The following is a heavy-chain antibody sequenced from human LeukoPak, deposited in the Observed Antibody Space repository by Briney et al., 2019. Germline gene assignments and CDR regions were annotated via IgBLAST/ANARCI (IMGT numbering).Heavy chain of an antibody. CDR2: MNPNSGNT. CDR1: GYTFTSYD. D-gene: IGHD2-15*01. V-gene: IGHV1-8*01. J-gene: IGHJ5*02. Sequence: ASVKVSCKASGYTFTSYDISWVRQATGQGLEWMGWMNPNSGNTGYAQKFQGRVTMTRNTSISTAYMELSSLRSEDTAVYYCASRDCSGGSCYAGFDPWGQGTLVTVSS. CDR3: ASRDCSGGSCYAGFDP.